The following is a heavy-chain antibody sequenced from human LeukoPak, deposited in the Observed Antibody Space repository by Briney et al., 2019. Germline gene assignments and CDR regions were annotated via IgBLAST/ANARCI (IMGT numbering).Heavy chain of an antibody. CDR3: AKDESTTVTTIWNY. J-gene: IGHJ4*02. Sequence: QAGGSLRLSCAASGFTFSSYAMSWVRQAPGKGLEWVSAISGSGGSTYYADSVKGRFTISRDNSKNTLYLQMNSLRAEDTAVYYCAKDESTTVTTIWNYWGQGTLVTVSS. V-gene: IGHV3-23*01. CDR1: GFTFSSYA. CDR2: ISGSGGST. D-gene: IGHD4-11*01.